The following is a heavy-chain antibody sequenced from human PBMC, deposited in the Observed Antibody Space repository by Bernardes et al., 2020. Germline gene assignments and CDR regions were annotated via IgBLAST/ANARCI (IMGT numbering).Heavy chain of an antibody. CDR1: GFSLSTNGMG. V-gene: IGHV2-5*02. D-gene: IGHD6-6*01. J-gene: IGHJ5*02. CDR2: IYWDDDK. CDR3: AHRKLIASRPWFDP. Sequence: SGPTLVKPTQTLTLTCSFSGFSLSTNGMGVGWIRQPPGKALEWLALIYWDDDKRYSPSLKNRLTITKDTSKNQVVLTITNMDPVDTATYYCAHRKLIASRPWFDPWGQGILVTVSS.